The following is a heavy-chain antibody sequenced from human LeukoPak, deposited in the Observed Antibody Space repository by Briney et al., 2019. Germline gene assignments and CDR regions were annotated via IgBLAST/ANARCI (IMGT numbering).Heavy chain of an antibody. CDR2: ISSSSSTI. J-gene: IGHJ4*02. D-gene: IGHD5-18*01. CDR1: GFTVSSYS. Sequence: PGGSLRLSCAASGFTVSSYSMNWVRQAPGKGLEWVSYISSSSSTIYYADSVKGRFTVSRDNAKNSLYLQMNSLRAEDTAVYYCATTTEWIQLWTSDCWGQGTLVTVSS. CDR3: ATTTEWIQLWTSDC. V-gene: IGHV3-48*01.